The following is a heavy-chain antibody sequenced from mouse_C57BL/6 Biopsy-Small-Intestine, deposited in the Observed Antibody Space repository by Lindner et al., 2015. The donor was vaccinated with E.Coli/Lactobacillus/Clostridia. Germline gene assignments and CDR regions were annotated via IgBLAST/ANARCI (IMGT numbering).Heavy chain of an antibody. Sequence: VQLQESGAELARPGASVKLSCKAAGYTLTSYGVSWVKQKTGQGLEWIGGIYPRSGSTYYNEKFKGKATLTVDKSSSTAYMELRSLTSEDSAVYFCARSFDGYFNFFDYWGQGTTLTVSS. J-gene: IGHJ2*01. D-gene: IGHD2-3*01. CDR2: IYPRSGST. V-gene: IGHV1-81*01. CDR1: GYTLTSYG. CDR3: ARSFDGYFNFFDY.